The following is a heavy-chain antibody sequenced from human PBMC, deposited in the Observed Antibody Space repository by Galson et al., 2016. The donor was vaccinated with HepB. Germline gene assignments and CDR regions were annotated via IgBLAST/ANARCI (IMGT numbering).Heavy chain of an antibody. J-gene: IGHJ3*02. Sequence: SLRLSCAVSGFTFRSFAMRWVRQAPGKGLEWVSVISDSGGSTYYADSVKGRFTISRDNSKNTLFLHMNSLRAEDTAVCYCAKPLEQWLLLDAFDIWGQGTMLTVSS. CDR1: GFTFRSFA. V-gene: IGHV3-23*01. D-gene: IGHD6-19*01. CDR2: ISDSGGST. CDR3: AKPLEQWLLLDAFDI.